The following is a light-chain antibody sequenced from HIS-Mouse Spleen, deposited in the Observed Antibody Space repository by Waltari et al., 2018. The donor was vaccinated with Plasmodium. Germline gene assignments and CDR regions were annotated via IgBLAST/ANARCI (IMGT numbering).Light chain of an antibody. V-gene: IGLV8-61*01. CDR3: VLYMGSGIWV. J-gene: IGLJ2*01. Sequence: QTVVTQEPSFSVSPGGQVPLTCGLSSGSVSTTYYTRWYHQTPGQEPRTRIYSTNTRSSGVPDRFSGSILGNKAALTITGAQADDESDYYCVLYMGSGIWVFGGGTKLTVL. CDR1: SGSVSTTYY. CDR2: STN.